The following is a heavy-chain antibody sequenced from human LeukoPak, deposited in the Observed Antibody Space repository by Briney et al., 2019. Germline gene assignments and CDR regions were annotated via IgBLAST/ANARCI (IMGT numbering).Heavy chain of an antibody. J-gene: IGHJ4*02. CDR1: GFTVSSDY. V-gene: IGHV3-53*01. Sequence: GGSLRLSCAASGFTVSSDYMSWVRQAPGKGLEWVSAIYSGGSTYYADSVKDRFTISRDNSKNTLYLQMNSLRAEDTAVYYCAKDLYYYDSSGYLDYWGQGTLVTVSS. D-gene: IGHD3-22*01. CDR3: AKDLYYYDSSGYLDY. CDR2: IYSGGST.